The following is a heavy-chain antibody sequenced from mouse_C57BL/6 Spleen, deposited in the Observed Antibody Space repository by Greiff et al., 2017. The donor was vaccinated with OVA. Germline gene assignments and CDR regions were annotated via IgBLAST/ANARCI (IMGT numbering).Heavy chain of an antibody. Sequence: EVKLVESGAGLVKPGGSLKLSCAASGFTFSSYAMSWVRQTPEKRLEWVAYISSGGDYIYYADTVKGRSTISRDNDRNTLYLQMSSLKSEDTAMYYCTRGAQASSADWGQGTLVTVSA. CDR1: GFTFSSYA. J-gene: IGHJ3*01. V-gene: IGHV5-9-1*02. CDR3: TRGAQASSAD. D-gene: IGHD3-2*02. CDR2: ISSGGDYI.